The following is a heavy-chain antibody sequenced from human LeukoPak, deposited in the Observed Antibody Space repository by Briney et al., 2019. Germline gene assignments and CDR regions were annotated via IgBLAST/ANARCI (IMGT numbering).Heavy chain of an antibody. Sequence: ASVKVSCKVSGYTLTELSMHWVRQAPGKGLEWMGGFDPEDGETIYAQKFQGRVTMTEDTSTDTAYMGLSSLRSEDTAVYYCATEGTIAVAGSFDYWGQGTLVTVSS. J-gene: IGHJ4*02. CDR3: ATEGTIAVAGSFDY. CDR2: FDPEDGET. V-gene: IGHV1-24*01. D-gene: IGHD6-19*01. CDR1: GYTLTELS.